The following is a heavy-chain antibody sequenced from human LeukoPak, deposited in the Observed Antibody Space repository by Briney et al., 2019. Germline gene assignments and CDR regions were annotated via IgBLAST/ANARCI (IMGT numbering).Heavy chain of an antibody. V-gene: IGHV1-2*06. CDR3: AQGLDTAMVTIDY. D-gene: IGHD5-18*01. CDR2: INPNSGGT. CDR1: GYTFTGYY. J-gene: IGHJ4*02. Sequence: GASVKVSCKASGYTFTGYYMHWVRQAPGQGLEWMGRINPNSGGTNYAQKFQGRVTMTRDTSISTAYMELSRLRSDDTAVYYCAQGLDTAMVTIDYWGQGTLVTVSS.